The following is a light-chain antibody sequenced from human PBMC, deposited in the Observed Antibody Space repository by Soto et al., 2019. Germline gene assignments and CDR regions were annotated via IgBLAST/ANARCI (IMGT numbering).Light chain of an antibody. CDR2: GAS. Sequence: EMVLPRLQAPCPLPPGERATLPARPSQVVSTGYLPWSHKKPGQAPSLPIYGASSRATGIPGRFSGSGSGTDFTLTISRLEPEDFAVYYCQQYGSSLWTFGQGTKVEIK. J-gene: IGKJ1*01. V-gene: IGKV3-20*01. CDR3: QQYGSSLWT. CDR1: QVVSTGY.